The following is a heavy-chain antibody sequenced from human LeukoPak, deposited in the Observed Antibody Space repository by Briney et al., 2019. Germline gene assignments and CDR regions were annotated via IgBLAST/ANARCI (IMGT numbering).Heavy chain of an antibody. D-gene: IGHD3-3*01. CDR3: ARETPRYDVDY. CDR1: GGSMSSYY. V-gene: IGHV4-59*01. J-gene: IGHJ4*02. Sequence: SETLSLTCTVSGGSMSSYYWSWIRQPPGKGLEWIGYIYYSGSTNYNPSLKSRVTISVDTSKNQFSLKLSSVTAADTAVYYCARETPRYDVDYWGQGTLVTVSS. CDR2: IYYSGST.